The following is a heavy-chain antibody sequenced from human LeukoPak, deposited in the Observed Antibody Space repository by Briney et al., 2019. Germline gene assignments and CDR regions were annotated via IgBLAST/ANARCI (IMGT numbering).Heavy chain of an antibody. Sequence: GASVKVSCKTSGYTFSSYGINWVRQAPGQGLEWMGWISGYNGNTNYAQKSQGRVTMTTDTSTSTAYMELRSLRSDDTAVYYCAREVVRGDSRIDFWGQGTLVTVSS. CDR2: ISGYNGNT. D-gene: IGHD3-10*01. CDR3: AREVVRGDSRIDF. J-gene: IGHJ4*02. V-gene: IGHV1-18*01. CDR1: GYTFSSYG.